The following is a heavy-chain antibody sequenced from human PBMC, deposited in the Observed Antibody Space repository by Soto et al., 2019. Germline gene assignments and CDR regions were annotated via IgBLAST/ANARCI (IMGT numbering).Heavy chain of an antibody. CDR1: GDNFSRYW. V-gene: IGHV5-51*01. CDR3: ARQKLEMATLSNDAFDI. CDR2: IYPGDSDT. J-gene: IGHJ3*02. D-gene: IGHD5-12*01. Sequence: PGGTLRISCAGSGDNFSRYWIAWGRQMPGKGLEWMGFIYPGDSDTTYSPSFRGQVTISADRSINTASLQWSSLTASGTAIYYCARQKLEMATLSNDAFDIWGQGTMVTVSS.